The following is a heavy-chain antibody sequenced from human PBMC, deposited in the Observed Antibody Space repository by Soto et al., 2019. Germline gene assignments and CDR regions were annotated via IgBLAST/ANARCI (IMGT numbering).Heavy chain of an antibody. J-gene: IGHJ4*02. CDR1: GGTFSSYT. CDR2: IIPILGIA. D-gene: IGHD6-13*01. CDR3: ARGGAAAGCDY. V-gene: IGHV1-69*02. Sequence: QVQLVQSGAEVKKPGSSVKVSCKASGGTFSSYTISWVRQAPGQGLEWMGRIIPILGIANYAQKFQGRVTITADKSTSTAYMGLSSLRSEDTAVYYCARGGAAAGCDYWGQGTLVTVSS.